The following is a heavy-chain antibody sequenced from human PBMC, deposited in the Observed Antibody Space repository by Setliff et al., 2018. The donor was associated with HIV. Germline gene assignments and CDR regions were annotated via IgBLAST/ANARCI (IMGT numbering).Heavy chain of an antibody. V-gene: IGHV4-39*07. Sequence: PSETLSLTCTVSGGSISSRNYYWGWIRQPPGKGLEWIGSIYHSGSTYYNPSLRSRVTISVDTSKNQFSLKLSSVTAADTAVYYCARDAPTVYANGWFDPWGQGTLVTVSS. CDR2: IYHSGST. CDR3: ARDAPTVYANGWFDP. J-gene: IGHJ5*02. CDR1: GGSISSRNYY. D-gene: IGHD2-8*01.